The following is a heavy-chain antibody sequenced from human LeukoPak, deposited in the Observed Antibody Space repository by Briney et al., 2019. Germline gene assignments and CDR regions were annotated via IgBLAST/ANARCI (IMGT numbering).Heavy chain of an antibody. CDR2: IWYDGSNK. CDR3: ARDPFCVAAAGISFDY. Sequence: GGSLRLSCAASGFTFSSYGMHWVRQAPGKGLEWVAVIWYDGSNKYYADSVKGRFTISRDNSKNTLYLQMNSLRAEDTAVYYCARDPFCVAAAGISFDYWGQGTLVTVSS. D-gene: IGHD6-13*01. V-gene: IGHV3-33*01. J-gene: IGHJ4*02. CDR1: GFTFSSYG.